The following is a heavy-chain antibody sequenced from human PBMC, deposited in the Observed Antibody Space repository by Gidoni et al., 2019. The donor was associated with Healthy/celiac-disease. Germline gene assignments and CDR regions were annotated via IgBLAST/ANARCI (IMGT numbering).Heavy chain of an antibody. V-gene: IGHV1-2*02. Sequence: QVQLVQSGSEVKKPGASVKVSCRASGYTFTGYYMHWVRQAPGQGLEWMGWINPNSGGKNYAQKVQGRVTMTRDTSISTAYMELSRLRSDDTAVYYCARVGQYSLGLAYWGQGTLVTVSS. J-gene: IGHJ4*02. CDR1: GYTFTGYY. D-gene: IGHD2-15*01. CDR3: ARVGQYSLGLAY. CDR2: INPNSGGK.